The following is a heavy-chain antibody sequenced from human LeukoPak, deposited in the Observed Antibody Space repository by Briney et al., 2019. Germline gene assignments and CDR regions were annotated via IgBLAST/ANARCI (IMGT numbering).Heavy chain of an antibody. CDR2: IYTSGST. CDR3: ARGRYCSADICSGGDAFDI. J-gene: IGHJ3*02. CDR1: GGSINNYY. V-gene: IGHV4-4*07. D-gene: IGHD2-15*01. Sequence: SETLSLTCTVSGGSINNYYWSWIRQPAGKGLEWIGRIYTSGSTNYNPSLKSRVTMSVDTSKNQFSPKLSSVTAAATAVYYCARGRYCSADICSGGDAFDIWGQGTMVSVSS.